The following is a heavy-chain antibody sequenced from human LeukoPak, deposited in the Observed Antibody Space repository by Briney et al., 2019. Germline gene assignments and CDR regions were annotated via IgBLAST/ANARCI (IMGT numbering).Heavy chain of an antibody. J-gene: IGHJ4*02. V-gene: IGHV3-48*01. CDR3: ARVRLDSGTYFLYY. D-gene: IGHD3-10*01. Sequence: QPGGTLRLSCAASGFTFSSYSMSWVRQAPGKGLEWVSYISGRSSTKYYADSVKGRFTISRDNAENSLYLQMNSLRVEDTAVYYCARVRLDSGTYFLYYWGQGTLVTVSS. CDR2: ISGRSSTK. CDR1: GFTFSSYS.